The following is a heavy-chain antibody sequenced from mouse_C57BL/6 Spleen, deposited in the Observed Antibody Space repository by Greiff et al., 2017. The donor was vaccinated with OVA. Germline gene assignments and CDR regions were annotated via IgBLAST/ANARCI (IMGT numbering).Heavy chain of an antibody. CDR3: ANGYYLHYYAMDY. J-gene: IGHJ4*01. Sequence: EVQGVESGGGLVKPGGSLKLSCAASGFTFSDYGMHWVRQAPEKGLEWVAYISSGSSTIYYADTVKGRFTISRDNAKNTLFLQMTSLRSEDTAMYYCANGYYLHYYAMDYWGQGTSVTVSS. V-gene: IGHV5-17*01. D-gene: IGHD2-3*01. CDR2: ISSGSSTI. CDR1: GFTFSDYG.